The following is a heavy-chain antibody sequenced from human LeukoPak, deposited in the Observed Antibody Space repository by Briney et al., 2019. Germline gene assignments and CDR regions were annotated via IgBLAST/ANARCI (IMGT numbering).Heavy chain of an antibody. CDR2: INPNSGGT. V-gene: IGHV1-2*02. CDR3: AVIAVAGTDFDY. CDR1: EYTFTGYY. D-gene: IGHD6-19*01. Sequence: ASVKVSCKASEYTFTGYYMHWVRQAPGQGLEWMGWINPNSGGTNYAQKFQGRVTMTRDTSISTAYMELSRLRSDDTAVYYCAVIAVAGTDFDYWGQGTLVTVSS. J-gene: IGHJ4*02.